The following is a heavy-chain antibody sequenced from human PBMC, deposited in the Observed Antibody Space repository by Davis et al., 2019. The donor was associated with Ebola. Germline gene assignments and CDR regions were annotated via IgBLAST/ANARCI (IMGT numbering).Heavy chain of an antibody. CDR3: ARVPVPYYYDSSGYWALDY. V-gene: IGHV3-33*01. CDR1: GFTFSSYG. D-gene: IGHD3-22*01. CDR2: IWYDGSNK. Sequence: GESLKISCAASGFTFSSYGMHWVRQAPGKGLEWVAVIWYDGSNKYYADSVKGRFTISRDNSKNTLYLQMNSLRAEDTAVYYCARVPVPYYYDSSGYWALDYWGQGTLVTVSS. J-gene: IGHJ4*02.